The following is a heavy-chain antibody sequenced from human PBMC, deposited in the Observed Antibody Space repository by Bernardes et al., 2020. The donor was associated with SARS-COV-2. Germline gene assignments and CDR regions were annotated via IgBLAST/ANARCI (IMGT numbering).Heavy chain of an antibody. J-gene: IGHJ6*02. CDR2: INPNSGGT. Sequence: ASVKVSCKASGYTFTGYYMHWVRQAPGQGLEWMGWINPNSGGTNYAQKFQGRVTMTRDTSISTAYMELSRLRSDDTAVYYCAKEDYYDSSGYWRDYYYYGMDVGGQGTTVTVSS. V-gene: IGHV1-2*02. CDR1: GYTFTGYY. D-gene: IGHD3-22*01. CDR3: AKEDYYDSSGYWRDYYYYGMDV.